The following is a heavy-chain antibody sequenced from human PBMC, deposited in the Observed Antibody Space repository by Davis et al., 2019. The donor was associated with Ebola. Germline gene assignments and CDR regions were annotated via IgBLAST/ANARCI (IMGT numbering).Heavy chain of an antibody. V-gene: IGHV4-39*01. D-gene: IGHD6-19*01. Sequence: SETLSLTCTVSGGSISSSSYYWGWIRQPPGKGLEWIGSIYYSGSTYYNPSLKSRVTISVDTSKNQFSLKLSSVTAADTAVYYCARLAAVALTPRHSFYYYYGMDVWGQGTTVTVSS. CDR1: GGSISSSSYY. CDR2: IYYSGST. CDR3: ARLAAVALTPRHSFYYYYGMDV. J-gene: IGHJ6*02.